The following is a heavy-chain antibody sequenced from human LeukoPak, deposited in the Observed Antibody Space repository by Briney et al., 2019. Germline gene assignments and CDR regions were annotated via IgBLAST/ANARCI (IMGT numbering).Heavy chain of an antibody. J-gene: IGHJ4*02. CDR3: ARDGDGLKPLDY. Sequence: GGSLRLSCAASGFSFISYSMNWVRQAPGKGLEWVSSISSSSSDIYYTDSVKGRFTISRDNAKNSLYLQMNNLRAEDTAIYHCARDGDGLKPLDYWGQGTLVIVSS. D-gene: IGHD5-24*01. CDR2: ISSSSSDI. CDR1: GFSFISYS. V-gene: IGHV3-21*01.